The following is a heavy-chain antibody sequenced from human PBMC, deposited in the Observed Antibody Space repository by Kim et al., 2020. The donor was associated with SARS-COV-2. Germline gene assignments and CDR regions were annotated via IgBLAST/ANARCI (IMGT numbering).Heavy chain of an antibody. D-gene: IGHD4-17*01. CDR3: TREPTVNWFDL. Sequence: YFAASEKGRFTISRDNAKNSLYLQMDSLRAEDTAVYYCTREPTVNWFDLWGQGTLVTVSS. J-gene: IGHJ5*02. V-gene: IGHV3-48*03.